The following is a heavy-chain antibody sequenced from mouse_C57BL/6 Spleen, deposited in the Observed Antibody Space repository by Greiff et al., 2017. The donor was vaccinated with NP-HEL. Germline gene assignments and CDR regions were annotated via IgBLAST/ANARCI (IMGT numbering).Heavy chain of an antibody. CDR2: ILPGSGST. CDR3: ARACYDDSYDWFAY. CDR1: GYTFTGYW. Sequence: QVQLQQSGAELMKPGASVKLSCKATGYTFTGYWIAWVKQRPGHGLEWIGEILPGSGSTNYNENFKGKATFSADTSSNTAYMQLSSLTTEDSAIYYCARACYDDSYDWFAYWGQGTLVTVSA. D-gene: IGHD2-12*01. J-gene: IGHJ3*01. V-gene: IGHV1-9*01.